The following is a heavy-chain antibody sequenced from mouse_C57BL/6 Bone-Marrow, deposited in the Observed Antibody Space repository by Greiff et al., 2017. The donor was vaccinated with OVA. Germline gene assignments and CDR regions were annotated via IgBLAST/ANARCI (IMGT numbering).Heavy chain of an antibody. J-gene: IGHJ3*01. CDR2: INPYNGGT. Sequence: VQLKESGPVLVKPGASVKMSCQASGYTFTDSYMNWVKQSHGKSLEWIGVINPYNGGTSYNQKFKGKATLTVDKSSSTAYMELNSLTSEDSAVYYCAREDSNPAWFAYWGQGTLVTVSA. D-gene: IGHD2-5*01. V-gene: IGHV1-19*01. CDR3: AREDSNPAWFAY. CDR1: GYTFTDSY.